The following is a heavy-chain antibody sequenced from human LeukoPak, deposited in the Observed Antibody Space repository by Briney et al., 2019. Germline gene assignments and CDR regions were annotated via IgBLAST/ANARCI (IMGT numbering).Heavy chain of an antibody. J-gene: IGHJ4*02. CDR2: INPNSGNT. CDR1: GYTFTSYD. D-gene: IGHD5-18*01. CDR3: ARVSHGYSYVLPFDY. V-gene: IGHV1-8*01. Sequence: ASVKVSCKASGYTFTSYDINWVRQATGQGLEWMGWINPNSGNTGYAQKFQGRVTMTRNTSISTAYMELSSLRSEDTAVYYCARVSHGYSYVLPFDYWGQGTLVTVSS.